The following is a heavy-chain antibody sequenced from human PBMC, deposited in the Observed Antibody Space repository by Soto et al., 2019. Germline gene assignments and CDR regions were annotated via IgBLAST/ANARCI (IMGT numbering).Heavy chain of an antibody. CDR3: ARGRASGSYYLLDY. Sequence: ASVKVSCKASGDTFTTYDINWVRQATGHGLEWMGWINPNSGNIGYAQRFQGRVTMTRDTAIRTAYMEVSSLRSDDTAVYYCARGRASGSYYLLDYWGQGTQVTVSS. D-gene: IGHD3-10*01. CDR2: INPNSGNI. J-gene: IGHJ4*02. V-gene: IGHV1-8*01. CDR1: GDTFTTYD.